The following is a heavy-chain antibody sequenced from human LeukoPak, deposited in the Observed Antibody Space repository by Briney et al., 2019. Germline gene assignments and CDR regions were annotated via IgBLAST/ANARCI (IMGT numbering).Heavy chain of an antibody. D-gene: IGHD3-22*01. CDR1: GFTFDDYA. J-gene: IGHJ2*01. CDR2: ISWDGGSI. CDR3: AKANYHDRSRFFDL. V-gene: IGHV3-9*01. Sequence: PGRSLRLSCAASGFTFDDYAMHWVWQAPGKGLEWVSGISWDGGSIGYADSVKGRFTISRDNAKNSLYLQMNSLRAEDTALYYCAKANYHDRSRFFDLWGRGTLVTVSS.